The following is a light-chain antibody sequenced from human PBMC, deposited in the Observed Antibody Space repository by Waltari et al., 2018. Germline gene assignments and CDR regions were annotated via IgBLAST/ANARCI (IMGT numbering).Light chain of an antibody. Sequence: DIQMTQSPSSLPASVGDSVTITCRTSQRVSGYLNWYQQKPGQALKLLIYAASSLQSGVPSRFSGSGFGTDFTLTINGLQPEDFAVYYCQQTYSNFRTFGQGTKVDVK. CDR1: QRVSGY. CDR3: QQTYSNFRT. J-gene: IGKJ1*01. CDR2: AAS. V-gene: IGKV1-39*01.